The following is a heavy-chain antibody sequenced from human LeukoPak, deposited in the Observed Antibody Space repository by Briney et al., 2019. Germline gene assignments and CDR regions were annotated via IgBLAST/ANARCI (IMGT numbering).Heavy chain of an antibody. V-gene: IGHV3-21*01. CDR3: ARDSGYCSSTSCDYYYYGMDV. CDR1: GFTFSSYS. Sequence: GGSLRLSCAASGFTFSSYSMNWVRQAPGKGLEWVSSISSSSSYIYYADSVEGRFTISRDNAKNSLYLQMNSLRAEDTAVYYCARDSGYCSSTSCDYYYYGMDVWGKGTTVTVSS. J-gene: IGHJ6*04. D-gene: IGHD2-2*01. CDR2: ISSSSSYI.